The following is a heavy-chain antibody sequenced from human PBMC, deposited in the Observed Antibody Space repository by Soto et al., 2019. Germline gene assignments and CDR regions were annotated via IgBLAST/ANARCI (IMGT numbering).Heavy chain of an antibody. D-gene: IGHD1-26*01. V-gene: IGHV4-30-2*01. Sequence: QLQLQESGSGLVKPSQTLSLTCAVSGGSISSGGYSWSWLRQPPGKGLEWIGYIFHSGSTYYNPSLKRRVTTSVDGSQNHFSLELSSVTAADTAVYYCAREGGSGSPAWYFNVWGRGTLVTVSS. CDR3: AREGGSGSPAWYFNV. J-gene: IGHJ2*01. CDR1: GGSISSGGYS. CDR2: IFHSGST.